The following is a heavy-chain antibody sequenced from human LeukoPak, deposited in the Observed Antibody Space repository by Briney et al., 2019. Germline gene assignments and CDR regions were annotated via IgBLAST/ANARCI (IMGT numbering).Heavy chain of an antibody. V-gene: IGHV1-18*01. Sequence: GASVTVSCKASGYTFTSYGISWVRQAPGQGLEWMGWISAYNGNKKYAQKVQGRVTMTTDTSTSTAYMELRSLRSDDTAMYYCARDLGVAGSLDVWGQGTTVTVSS. CDR2: ISAYNGNK. J-gene: IGHJ6*02. CDR3: ARDLGVAGSLDV. D-gene: IGHD6-19*01. CDR1: GYTFTSYG.